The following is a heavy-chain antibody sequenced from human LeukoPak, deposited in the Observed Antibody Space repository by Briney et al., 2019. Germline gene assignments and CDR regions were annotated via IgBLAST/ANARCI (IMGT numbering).Heavy chain of an antibody. CDR2: IYHSGST. CDR1: GGSISSYY. V-gene: IGHV4-59*12. J-gene: IGHJ4*02. CDR3: AGSIAVTGNK. Sequence: SETLSLTCTVSGGSISSYYWSWIRQPPGKGLEWIGEIYHSGSTNYNPSLKSRVTISVDKSKNQFSLKLSSVTAADTAAYYCAGSIAVTGNKWGQGTLVTVSS. D-gene: IGHD6-19*01.